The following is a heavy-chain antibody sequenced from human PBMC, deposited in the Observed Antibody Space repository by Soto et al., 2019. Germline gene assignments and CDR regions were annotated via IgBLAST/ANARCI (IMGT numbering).Heavy chain of an antibody. CDR2: INPNSGAT. D-gene: IGHD3-3*01. J-gene: IGHJ5*02. Sequence: SVKVSCKASGYTFTGYFMHWVRQAPGQGLEWMGWINPNSGATKYAQKFQGRVTLSRDTSIRTAYMELSGLRSDDTAVYYCARGGGTILAPLPWGQGTLVTVSS. V-gene: IGHV1-2*02. CDR3: ARGGGTILAPLP. CDR1: GYTFTGYF.